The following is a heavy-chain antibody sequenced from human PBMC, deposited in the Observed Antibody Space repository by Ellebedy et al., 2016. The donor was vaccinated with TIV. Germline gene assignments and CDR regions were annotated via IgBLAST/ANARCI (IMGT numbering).Heavy chain of an antibody. CDR1: GGSISSYY. D-gene: IGHD2-2*01. Sequence: GSLRLXCTVSGGSISSYYWSWIRQPAGKGLEWIGRIYTSGSTNYNPSLKSRVTMSVDTSKNQFSLKLSSVTAADTAVYYCARDVVVVPAATHYYYMDVWGKGTTVTVSS. V-gene: IGHV4-4*07. J-gene: IGHJ6*03. CDR3: ARDVVVVPAATHYYYMDV. CDR2: IYTSGST.